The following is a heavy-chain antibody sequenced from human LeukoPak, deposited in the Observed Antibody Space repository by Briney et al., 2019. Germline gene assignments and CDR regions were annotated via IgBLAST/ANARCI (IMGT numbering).Heavy chain of an antibody. J-gene: IGHJ6*03. CDR3: AREGKDDFWSGSYYYYYYMDV. CDR1: GGSISSYY. CDR2: IYYSGST. D-gene: IGHD3-3*01. V-gene: IGHV4-59*01. Sequence: SETLSLTCTVSGGSISSYYRSWIRQPPGKGLEWIGYIYYSGSTNYNPSLKSRVTISVDTSKNQFSLKLSSVTAADTAVYYCAREGKDDFWSGSYYYYYYMDVWGKGTTVTVSS.